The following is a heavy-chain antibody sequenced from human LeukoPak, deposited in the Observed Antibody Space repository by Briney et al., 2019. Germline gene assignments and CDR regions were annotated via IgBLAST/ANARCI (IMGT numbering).Heavy chain of an antibody. Sequence: GASVKVSCKASGYTFNRYAMNWVRQAPGQGLEWMGWINTNTGNPTYAEGFTGRFVFSLDISDNTAYLEISGLEAGDTAVYYCASHHSSDWRINYYYYYMDVWGKGTTVTVSS. J-gene: IGHJ6*03. CDR1: GYTFNRYA. D-gene: IGHD6-19*01. CDR2: INTNTGNP. CDR3: ASHHSSDWRINYYYYYMDV. V-gene: IGHV7-4-1*02.